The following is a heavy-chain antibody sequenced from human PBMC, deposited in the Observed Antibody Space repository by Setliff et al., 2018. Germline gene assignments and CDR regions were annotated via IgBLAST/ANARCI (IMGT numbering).Heavy chain of an antibody. D-gene: IGHD5-12*01. V-gene: IGHV1-46*01. Sequence: GASVKVSCKASGYTFTSYGISWVRQAPGQGLECMGIINPSGGSTSYAQKFQGRVTMTRDTSTSTVYMELSSLRPEDTAVYYCARDQGSGYAYYFDYWGQGTLVTVSS. CDR3: ARDQGSGYAYYFDY. CDR1: GYTFTSYG. J-gene: IGHJ4*02. CDR2: INPSGGST.